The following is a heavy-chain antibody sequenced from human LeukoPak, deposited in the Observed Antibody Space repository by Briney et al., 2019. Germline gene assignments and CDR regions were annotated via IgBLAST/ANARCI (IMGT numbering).Heavy chain of an antibody. J-gene: IGHJ6*03. CDR2: TNSDGSSA. CDR1: GFTFSSYW. V-gene: IGHV3-74*01. CDR3: ATEGQEGFNYHYYMEV. Sequence: GGSLRLSCAASGFTFSSYWMHWVRQAPGKGLVWVSRTNSDGSSATYADSVKGRFTISRDNAKNTLYLQMNSLRAEDTAVYYCATEGQEGFNYHYYMEVWGKGTTATVSS.